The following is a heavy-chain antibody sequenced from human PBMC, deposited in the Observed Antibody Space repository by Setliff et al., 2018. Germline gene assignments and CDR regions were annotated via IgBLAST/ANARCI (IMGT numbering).Heavy chain of an antibody. V-gene: IGHV1-2*06. CDR2: INPDSGGT. CDR3: ARVVGDYDYEDYYYYGMDV. D-gene: IGHD4-17*01. Sequence: ASVKVSCKASGYTFTDYYIHWVRQAPGQGLEWMGRINPDSGGTNYAQKFQGRVTMTTDTSTSTAYMELRSLRSDDTAVYYCARVVGDYDYEDYYYYGMDVWGQGTTVTVSS. J-gene: IGHJ6*02. CDR1: GYTFTDYY.